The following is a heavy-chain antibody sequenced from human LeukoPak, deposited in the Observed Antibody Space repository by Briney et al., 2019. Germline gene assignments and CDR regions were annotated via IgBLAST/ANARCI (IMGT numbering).Heavy chain of an antibody. CDR1: GGTFSSSA. CDR2: IIPIFGSS. J-gene: IGHJ3*01. Sequence: ASVKVSCKASGGTFSSSAISWVRQAPGQELEWLGGIIPIFGSSNYAQNFQGRVTINADESTSTAYMELSSLRSEDTAVYYCASVTTVTTKGHGAFDVWGQGTMVTVSS. V-gene: IGHV1-69*13. CDR3: ASVTTVTTKGHGAFDV. D-gene: IGHD4-17*01.